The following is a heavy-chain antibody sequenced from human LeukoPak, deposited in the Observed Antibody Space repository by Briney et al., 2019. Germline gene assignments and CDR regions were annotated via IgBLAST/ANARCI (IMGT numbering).Heavy chain of an antibody. J-gene: IGHJ4*02. D-gene: IGHD2-2*01. Sequence: PSETLSLTCTVSGGSISSSSYYWGWIRQPPGKGLEWIGSIYYSGSTNYNPSLKSRVTMSVDTSKNQFSLKLSSVTAADTAVYYCARDGIPAALGLDYWGQGTLVTVSS. CDR2: IYYSGST. CDR1: GGSISSSSYY. V-gene: IGHV4-39*07. CDR3: ARDGIPAALGLDY.